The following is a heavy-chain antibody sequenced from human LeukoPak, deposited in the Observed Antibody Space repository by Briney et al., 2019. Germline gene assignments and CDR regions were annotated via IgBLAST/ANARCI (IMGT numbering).Heavy chain of an antibody. J-gene: IGHJ3*02. CDR2: MYFNSGAT. V-gene: IGHV1-2*02. CDR3: AREGSSASGQDWYAFDI. Sequence: ASVGVSCKASGFTFRDYYVQWVRQVPGQGLEWVGWMYFNSGATRYAPKFQGRVTLTGDTSINTVYMELVSLGSDDTAMYYCAREGSSASGQDWYAFDIWGQETMVTVSS. D-gene: IGHD5-12*01. CDR1: GFTFRDYY.